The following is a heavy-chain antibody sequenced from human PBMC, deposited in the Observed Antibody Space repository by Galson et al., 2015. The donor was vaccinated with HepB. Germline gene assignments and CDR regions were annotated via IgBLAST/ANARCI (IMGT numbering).Heavy chain of an antibody. D-gene: IGHD2-21*02. Sequence: SLTCAVSGGSVNSYNWWSWVRQPPGKGLEWVGEIFQSGSTNYNPSLKSRVTILLDKSRNQFFLNLKSVTAADTAIYYCASLGYCSGADCYSTYWSQGTLVTVSS. CDR1: GGSVNSYNW. J-gene: IGHJ4*02. CDR3: ASLGYCSGADCYSTY. CDR2: IFQSGST. V-gene: IGHV4-4*02.